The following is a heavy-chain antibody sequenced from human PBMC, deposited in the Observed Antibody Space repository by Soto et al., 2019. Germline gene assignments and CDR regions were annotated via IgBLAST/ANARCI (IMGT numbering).Heavy chain of an antibody. D-gene: IGHD1-7*01. V-gene: IGHV1-18*01. CDR3: ARDAALGLSDY. J-gene: IGHJ4*02. Sequence: GASAKVSCKASGGTITYSSVSWVRQAPGQGLEWMGWISAIYATTNYAQKLQGRVTMTTDTSTSTAHMELRSLRSDDTAVYYCARDAALGLSDYWGQGTLGTVSS. CDR2: ISAIYATT. CDR1: GGTITYSS.